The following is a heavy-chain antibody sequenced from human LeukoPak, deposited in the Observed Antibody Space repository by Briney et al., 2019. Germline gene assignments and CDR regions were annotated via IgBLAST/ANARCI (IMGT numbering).Heavy chain of an antibody. CDR3: AKGGIQPWNYYFDY. Sequence: GGSLRLSCAASGFIFRNYGMNWVRQAPGKGLEWVSGISGHGDITYYADSVKGRFTISRDNSKNTVSLQMNSLRGEDAAVYYCAKGGIQPWNYYFDYWGQGTQVTVSS. CDR1: GFIFRNYG. D-gene: IGHD1-7*01. J-gene: IGHJ4*02. CDR2: ISGHGDIT. V-gene: IGHV3-23*01.